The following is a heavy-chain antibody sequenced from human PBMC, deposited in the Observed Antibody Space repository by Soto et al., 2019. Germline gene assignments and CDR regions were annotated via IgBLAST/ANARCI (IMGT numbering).Heavy chain of an antibody. CDR3: ARPDNYSDYNGVYYGMDV. CDR2: IIPIFGTA. J-gene: IGHJ6*02. V-gene: IGHV1-69*18. D-gene: IGHD4-17*01. CDR1: GGTFSSYA. Sequence: QVQLVQSGAEVKKPGSSVKVSCKASGGTFSSYAISWERQAPGQGLEWMGRIIPIFGTANYAQKFQGRVTITADESTSTAYMELSSLRSEDTAVYYCARPDNYSDYNGVYYGMDVWGQGTTVTVSS.